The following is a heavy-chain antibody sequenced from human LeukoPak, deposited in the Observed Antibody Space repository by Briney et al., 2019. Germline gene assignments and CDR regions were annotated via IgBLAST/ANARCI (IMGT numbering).Heavy chain of an antibody. Sequence: ASVKVSCKASGYTFTSYYMHWVRQAPGQGLEWMGIINPSGGSTGYAQKFQGRVTMTRDTSTSTVYMELSSLRSEDTAVYYCARITSNADWDYWGQGTLVTVSS. D-gene: IGHD3-16*01. V-gene: IGHV1-46*01. J-gene: IGHJ4*02. CDR3: ARITSNADWDY. CDR2: INPSGGST. CDR1: GYTFTSYY.